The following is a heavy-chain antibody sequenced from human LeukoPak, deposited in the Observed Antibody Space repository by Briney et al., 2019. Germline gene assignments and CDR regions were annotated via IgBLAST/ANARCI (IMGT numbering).Heavy chain of an antibody. CDR2: ISAYNGNT. CDR1: GYTFTSNG. D-gene: IGHD5-12*01. V-gene: IGHV1-18*01. J-gene: IGHJ4*02. CDR3: AREYSGYDRAHFDY. Sequence: GASVKVSCKASGYTFTSNGISWVRQAPGQGLEWMGWISAYNGNTNYAQKLQGRVTMTTDTSTSTAYMELRSLRSDDTAVYYCAREYSGYDRAHFDYWGQGTLVTVSS.